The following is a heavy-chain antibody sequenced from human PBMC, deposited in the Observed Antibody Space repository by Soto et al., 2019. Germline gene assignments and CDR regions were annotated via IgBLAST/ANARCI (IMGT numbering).Heavy chain of an antibody. CDR2: IYDSGNT. CDR3: AREEGGGYDHRWFDP. CDR1: GGSISSSGYY. D-gene: IGHD5-12*01. J-gene: IGHJ5*02. Sequence: QVQLQESGPGLVKPSQTLSLTCTVSGGSISSSGYYWSWIRQHPGKGLEWIGYIYDSGNTSYNPSLKSRVTISVDTSKNQSSLKLSSVTAADTAVYYCAREEGGGYDHRWFDPWGQGTLVTVSS. V-gene: IGHV4-31*03.